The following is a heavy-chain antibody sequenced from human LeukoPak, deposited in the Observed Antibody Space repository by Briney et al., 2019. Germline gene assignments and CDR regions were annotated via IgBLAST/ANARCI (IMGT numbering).Heavy chain of an antibody. D-gene: IGHD3-16*01. CDR2: GSGNSGAT. J-gene: IGHJ4*02. CDR1: GYTFRDYY. V-gene: IGHV1-2*02. Sequence: ASVKVSCKASGYTFRDYYMHWVRQAPGQGLEWMAWGSGNSGATGYARKFQGRVTVTRDTSISTAYMELSSLRSDDTAVYYCVRSYSRPYPQLDYGAQEPLATVPS. CDR3: VRSYSRPYPQLDY.